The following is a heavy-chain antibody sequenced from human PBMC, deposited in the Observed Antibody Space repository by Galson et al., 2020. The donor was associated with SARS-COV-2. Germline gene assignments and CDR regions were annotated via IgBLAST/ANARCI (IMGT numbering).Heavy chain of an antibody. CDR2: IYQRGNS. J-gene: IGHJ5*02. Sequence: SETLSLTCAVSGDSISSNYWWNWVRQPPGKGLEWIGKIYQRGNSIHNPSLESRVTISINKSRNQFSLKLNSVTAADTAVYYCARSDTLQRHLPLDLWGQGTLVTVSS. CDR3: ARSDTLQRHLPLDL. CDR1: GDSISSNYW. V-gene: IGHV4-4*02.